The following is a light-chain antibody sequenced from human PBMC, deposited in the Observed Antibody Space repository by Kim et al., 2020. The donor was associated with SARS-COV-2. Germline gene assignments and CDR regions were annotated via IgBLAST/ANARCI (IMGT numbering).Light chain of an antibody. CDR1: VLAKKY. J-gene: IGLJ2*01. CDR3: YSAADNNVV. V-gene: IGLV3-27*01. Sequence: SYELTQPSSVSVSPGQTARITCSGDVLAKKYARWFQQKPGQAPVLVIYKDSERPSGIPERFSGSRSGTTATLTISGAQVEDEADYYCYSAADNNVVFGGGTQLTVL. CDR2: KDS.